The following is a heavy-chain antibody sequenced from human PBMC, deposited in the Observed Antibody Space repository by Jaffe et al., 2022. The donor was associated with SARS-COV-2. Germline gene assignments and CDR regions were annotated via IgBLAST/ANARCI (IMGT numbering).Heavy chain of an antibody. CDR1: GFTFSSYS. CDR3: ARDPFYDSSGYYYGGAFDI. D-gene: IGHD3-22*01. Sequence: EVQLVESGGGLVKPGGSLRLSCAASGFTFSSYSMNWVRQAPGKGLEWVSSISSSSSYIYYADSVKGRFTISRDNAKNSLYLQMNSLRAEDTAVYYCARDPFYDSSGYYYGGAFDIWGQGTMVTVSS. V-gene: IGHV3-21*01. J-gene: IGHJ3*02. CDR2: ISSSSSYI.